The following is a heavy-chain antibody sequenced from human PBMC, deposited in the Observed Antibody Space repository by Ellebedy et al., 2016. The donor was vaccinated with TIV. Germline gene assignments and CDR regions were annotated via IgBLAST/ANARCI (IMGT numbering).Heavy chain of an antibody. V-gene: IGHV3-30*02. CDR3: AKGAYPVPTVMAV. D-gene: IGHD4-17*01. Sequence: GESLKISCATSGFSTSGMHWVRQPPGKGLEWVAFIRSDGSARYYGDSVSGRFTISRDDSKNTSYLQMNSLRSDDTAVYYCAKGAYPVPTVMAVWGQGTTVTVSS. CDR1: GFSTSG. J-gene: IGHJ6*02. CDR2: IRSDGSAR.